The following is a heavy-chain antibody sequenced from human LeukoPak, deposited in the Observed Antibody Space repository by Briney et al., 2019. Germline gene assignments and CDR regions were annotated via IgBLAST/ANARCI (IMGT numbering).Heavy chain of an antibody. D-gene: IGHD3-9*01. Sequence: SQTLSLTCTVSNGSISSDTYFWSWIRQPAGKGLEWIGRMSSSGISTYSPSLKSRVTISVDTSKNQFSLKLSSVTAADTAVYYCARGPYYDILTGYYPFDYWGQGTLVTVSS. J-gene: IGHJ4*02. CDR1: NGSISSDTYF. V-gene: IGHV4-61*02. CDR3: ARGPYYDILTGYYPFDY. CDR2: MSSSGIS.